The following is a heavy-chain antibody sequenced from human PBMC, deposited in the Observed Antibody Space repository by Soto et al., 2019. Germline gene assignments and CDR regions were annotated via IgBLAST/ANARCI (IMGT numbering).Heavy chain of an antibody. CDR3: AKTPHFWSGYSAPYFDY. D-gene: IGHD3-3*02. Sequence: GGSLRLSCAASGFTFSSYAMSWVRQAPGKGLEWVSAISGSGGSTYYADSVKGRFTISRDNSKNTLYLQMNSLRAEDTAVYYCAKTPHFWSGYSAPYFDYWGQGTLVTVSS. J-gene: IGHJ4*02. CDR2: ISGSGGST. CDR1: GFTFSSYA. V-gene: IGHV3-23*01.